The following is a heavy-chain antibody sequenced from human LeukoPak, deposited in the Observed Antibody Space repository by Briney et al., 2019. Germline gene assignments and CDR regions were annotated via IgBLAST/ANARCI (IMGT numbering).Heavy chain of an antibody. CDR1: GFPFSNYW. CDR3: ARATRNGYDY. CDR2: ISHTSDSI. V-gene: IGHV3-48*01. D-gene: IGHD5-24*01. J-gene: IGHJ4*02. Sequence: PGGSLRLSCAASGFPFSNYWMSWVRQAPGKGPEWVPYISHTSDSILYADSVKGRFTMSRDNAKKSLYLQMNSLRAEDSAVYYCARATRNGYDYWGQGTLVTVSS.